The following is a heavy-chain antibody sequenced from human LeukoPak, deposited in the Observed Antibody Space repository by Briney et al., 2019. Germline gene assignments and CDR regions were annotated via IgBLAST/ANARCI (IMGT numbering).Heavy chain of an antibody. CDR3: TTAFGRPLDAFDI. V-gene: IGHV1-8*01. D-gene: IGHD3-10*01. Sequence: ASVKVSCKASGDTFTSYDINWVRQATGQGLEWMGWMNPNSGNTGYAQKFQGRVTMTEDTSTDTAYMELSSLRSEDTAVYYCTTAFGRPLDAFDIWGQGTMVTVSS. CDR1: GDTFTSYD. CDR2: MNPNSGNT. J-gene: IGHJ3*02.